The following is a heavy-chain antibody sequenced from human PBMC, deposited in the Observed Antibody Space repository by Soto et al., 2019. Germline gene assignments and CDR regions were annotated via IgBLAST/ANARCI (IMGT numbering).Heavy chain of an antibody. CDR2: MFYSGSP. CDR1: GGSISSYY. D-gene: IGHD3-3*01. V-gene: IGHV4-59*01. CDR3: ASRDGGTIYS. J-gene: IGHJ4*02. Sequence: SETLSLTCTVSGGSISSYYWNWIRQPPGKGLEWIGYMFYSGSPNYNPSLKSRVTISVDTSKNQFFLNLRSVTAADTAVYYCASRDGGTIYSWGQENLLTISS.